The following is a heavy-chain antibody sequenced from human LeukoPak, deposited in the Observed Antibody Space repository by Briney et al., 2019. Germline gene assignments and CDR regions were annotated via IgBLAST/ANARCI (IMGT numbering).Heavy chain of an antibody. V-gene: IGHV4-59*01. CDR2: IYYSGST. CDR1: GGSISSYY. J-gene: IGHJ1*01. Sequence: SETLSLTCTVSGGSISSYYWSWIRQPPGKGLEWIGYIYYSGSTNYNPSLKSRVTISVDTSKNQFSLKLSSVTTADTAVYYCARDFTSWGQGTLVTVSS. CDR3: ARDFTS.